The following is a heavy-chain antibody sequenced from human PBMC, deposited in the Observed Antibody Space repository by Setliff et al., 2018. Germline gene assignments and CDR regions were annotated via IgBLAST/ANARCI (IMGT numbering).Heavy chain of an antibody. J-gene: IGHJ4*02. CDR2: IWHDGSNE. CDR3: AKAISTAGYYLDY. V-gene: IGHV3-30*02. D-gene: IGHD3-22*01. Sequence: PGGSLRLSCAASGFPFGSFGMHWVRQAPGKGLEWVAIIWHDGSNEYYTGSVKGRFTISRDNAGSTVYLQMNSLRAEDTAVYYCAKAISTAGYYLDYWGQGTLVTVSS. CDR1: GFPFGSFG.